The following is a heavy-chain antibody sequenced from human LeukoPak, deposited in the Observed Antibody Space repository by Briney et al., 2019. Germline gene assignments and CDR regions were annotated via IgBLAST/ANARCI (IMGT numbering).Heavy chain of an antibody. CDR1: GGSISSGDYY. CDR3: AREYYDYVWGSYPGQGVFDY. J-gene: IGHJ4*02. Sequence: SETLSLTCTVSGGSISSGDYYWSWIRQPPGKGLEWIGYIYYSGSPNYNPSLKSRVTISVDTSKNQFSLKLSSVTAADTAVYYCAREYYDYVWGSYPGQGVFDYWGQGTLVTVSS. V-gene: IGHV4-61*08. CDR2: IYYSGSP. D-gene: IGHD3-16*02.